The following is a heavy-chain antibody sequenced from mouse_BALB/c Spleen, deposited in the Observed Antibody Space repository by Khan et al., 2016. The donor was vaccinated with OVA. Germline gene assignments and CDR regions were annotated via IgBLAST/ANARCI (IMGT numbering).Heavy chain of an antibody. CDR1: GFSLNAYS. Sequence: VQLQESGPGLLQPSQSLSITCTVSGFSLNAYSVHWVRQSPGKGLEWLGVIWSAGSTDYNAAFMSRLSINKDNSKSQVFFKMNSLQSNDTAVYYCARRGSGYGRGAWFVYWGQGTLVTVSA. CDR3: ARRGSGYGRGAWFVY. J-gene: IGHJ3*01. D-gene: IGHD2-2*01. V-gene: IGHV2-2*02. CDR2: IWSAGST.